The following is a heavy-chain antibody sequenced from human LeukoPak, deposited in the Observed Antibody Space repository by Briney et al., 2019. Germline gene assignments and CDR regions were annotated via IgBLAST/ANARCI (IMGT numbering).Heavy chain of an antibody. J-gene: IGHJ5*02. CDR2: ISSNGGST. V-gene: IGHV3-64*01. Sequence: PGGSLRLSCAASGFTFSSYAMHWVRQAPGKGLEYVSAISSNGGSTYYANSVKGRFTISRDNSKNTLYLQMGSLRAEDMAVYYCARGVVATISRWFDPWGQGTLVTVSS. D-gene: IGHD5-12*01. CDR1: GFTFSSYA. CDR3: ARGVVATISRWFDP.